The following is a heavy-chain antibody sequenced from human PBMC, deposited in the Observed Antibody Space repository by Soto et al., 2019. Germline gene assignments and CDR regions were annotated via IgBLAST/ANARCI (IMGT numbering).Heavy chain of an antibody. V-gene: IGHV5-51*01. CDR1: GYKVSTWHNFTSYW. D-gene: IGHD3-3*01. CDR3: ASHAYDFWSGHPNPRYYYGMDV. Sequence: GESLKISCMGSGYKVSTWHNFTSYWIAWVRQMPGKGLEWMGIIYPGGSNTRYSPSLQGQVTISVDKSISTAYLQWSSLKATDTAMYYCASHAYDFWSGHPNPRYYYGMDVWGQGTTVTVSS. CDR2: IYPGGSNT. J-gene: IGHJ6*02.